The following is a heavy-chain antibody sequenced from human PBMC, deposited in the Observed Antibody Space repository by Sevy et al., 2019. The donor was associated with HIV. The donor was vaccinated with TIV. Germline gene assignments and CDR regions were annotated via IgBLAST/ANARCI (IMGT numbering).Heavy chain of an antibody. CDR2: IWYDGSNK. D-gene: IGHD5-12*01. V-gene: IGHV3-33*01. J-gene: IGHJ4*02. CDR1: GFTFSSYG. Sequence: GESLKISCAASGFTFSSYGMHWVRQAPGKGLEWVAVIWYDGSNKYYADSVKGRFTISRDNSKNTLYLQMDSLRVEDTAVYYCARGGATAHYYFDYWGQGTLVTVSS. CDR3: ARGGATAHYYFDY.